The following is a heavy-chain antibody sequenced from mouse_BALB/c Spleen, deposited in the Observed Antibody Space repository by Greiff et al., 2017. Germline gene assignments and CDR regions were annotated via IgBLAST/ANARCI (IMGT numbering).Heavy chain of an antibody. V-gene: IGHV5-15*02. CDR3: ARGGFYAMDY. CDR1: GFTFSDYG. J-gene: IGHJ4*01. Sequence: DVMLVESGGGLVQPGGSRKLSCAASGFTFSDYGMAWVRQAPGKGPEWVAFISNLAYSIYYADTVTGRFTISRENAKNTLYLEMSSLRSEDTAMYYCARGGFYAMDYWGQGTSVTVSS. CDR2: ISNLAYSI.